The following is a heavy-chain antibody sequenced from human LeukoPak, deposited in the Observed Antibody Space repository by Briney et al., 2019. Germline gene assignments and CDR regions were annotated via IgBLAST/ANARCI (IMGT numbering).Heavy chain of an antibody. CDR3: AELGITMIGGV. CDR1: GFTFSDYY. J-gene: IGHJ6*04. Sequence: GGSLRLSCAASGFTFSDYYMSWIRQAPGKGLEWVSYFSVGGTLIYYADSVKGRFTISRDNAKNALYLQMNSLRAEDTAVYYCAELGITMIGGVWGKGTTVTISS. D-gene: IGHD3-10*02. CDR2: FSVGGTLI. V-gene: IGHV3-11*04.